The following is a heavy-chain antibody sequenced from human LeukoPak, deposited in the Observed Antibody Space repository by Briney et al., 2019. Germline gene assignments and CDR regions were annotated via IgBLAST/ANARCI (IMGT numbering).Heavy chain of an antibody. V-gene: IGHV4-4*02. CDR2: VYHGENT. D-gene: IGHD2-15*01. CDR1: GDSISTKW. CDR3: ARYSEPPRYFDY. Sequence: SETLSLTCAVSGDSISTKWWSWVRQPPGKGLEWIGEVYHGENTNYNPALKSRVTISMDYSRNEFSLRLTSVTAADTAMYYCARYSEPPRYFDYWGQGTLVTVSS. J-gene: IGHJ4*02.